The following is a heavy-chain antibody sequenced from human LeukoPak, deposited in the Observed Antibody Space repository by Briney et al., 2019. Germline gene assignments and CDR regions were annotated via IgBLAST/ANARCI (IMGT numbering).Heavy chain of an antibody. D-gene: IGHD6-13*01. Sequence: SETLSLTCTVSGGSISSYYWSWIRQPPGKGLEWIGYIYYSGSTNYNPSLKSRVTISVDTSKNQFSLKLSSVTAADTAVYYCARGRGSSWYWSAVVYWGQGTLVTVSS. V-gene: IGHV4-59*12. CDR3: ARGRGSSWYWSAVVY. CDR1: GGSISSYY. J-gene: IGHJ4*02. CDR2: IYYSGST.